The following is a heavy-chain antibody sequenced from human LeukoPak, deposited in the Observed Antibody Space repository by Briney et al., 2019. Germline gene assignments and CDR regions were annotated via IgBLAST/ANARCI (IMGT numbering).Heavy chain of an antibody. CDR1: GGSISSYY. CDR3: ARDFTLTY. V-gene: IGHV4-59*01. D-gene: IGHD4/OR15-4a*01. CDR2: IYYSGST. Sequence: PSETLSLTCTVSGGSISSYYWSWIRQPPGKGLEWIGYIYYSGSTNYNPSLKSRVTISVDTSKNQFSLKLSSVTAADTAVYYCARDFTLTYWGQGTLVTVSS. J-gene: IGHJ4*02.